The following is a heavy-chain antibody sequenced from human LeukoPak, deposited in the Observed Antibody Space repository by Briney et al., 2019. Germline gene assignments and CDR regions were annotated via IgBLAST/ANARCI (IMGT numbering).Heavy chain of an antibody. J-gene: IGHJ6*03. V-gene: IGHV3-30*02. D-gene: IGHD5-12*01. CDR1: GFTFISYG. Sequence: GGSLRLSCAASGFTFISYGMYWVRRAPGKGLESVAFIRYDGSNKYYADSVKGRFTVSRDNSKNTLYLQMKSLRAEDTAVYYCAKGGGYEAQYYYYYYLDVWGKGTTVTISS. CDR2: IRYDGSNK. CDR3: AKGGGYEAQYYYYYYLDV.